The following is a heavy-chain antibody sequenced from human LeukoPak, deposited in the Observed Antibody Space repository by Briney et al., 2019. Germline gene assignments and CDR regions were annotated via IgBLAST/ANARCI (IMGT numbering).Heavy chain of an antibody. V-gene: IGHV3-7*03. CDR2: IKQDGSEK. D-gene: IGHD3-22*01. CDR1: GFTFSDYW. CDR3: ARVGSHSSFGY. J-gene: IGHJ4*02. Sequence: QPGGSLRLSCAASGFTFSDYWMTWVRQAPGKGLEWVANIKQDGSEKYYVDSVKGRFTISRDNAKNSLYLQMNSLRAEDTAVYYCARVGSHSSFGYWGQGTLVTVSS.